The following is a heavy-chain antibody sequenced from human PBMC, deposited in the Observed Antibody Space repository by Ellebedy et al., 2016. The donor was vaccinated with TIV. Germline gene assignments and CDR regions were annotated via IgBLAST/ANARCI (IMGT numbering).Heavy chain of an antibody. CDR1: GGSISSYS. CDR2: IYTTGST. Sequence: MPSETLSLTCTVSGGSISSYSWSWIRQSAGKGLEWMGRIYTTGSTTYNPSLKSRVTMSRDTSENQLYLALNSVTAADTAVYYCARDLTDFADYVGSDYWGQGTLVTVSS. CDR3: ARDLTDFADYVGSDY. J-gene: IGHJ4*02. V-gene: IGHV4-4*07. D-gene: IGHD4-17*01.